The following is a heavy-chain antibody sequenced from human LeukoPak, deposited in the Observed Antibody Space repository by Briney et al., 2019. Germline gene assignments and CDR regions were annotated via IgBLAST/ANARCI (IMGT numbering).Heavy chain of an antibody. CDR3: AKNGGTGMAFYAH. D-gene: IGHD5-18*01. CDR1: GFTFSSYA. J-gene: IGHJ4*02. Sequence: PGGSLRLSCAASGFTFSSYAMTWVRRAPGKGLEGVSAIRCGGGYIYCGDSVKGRFPSSRENSESTLYVKVNNLRPEDTAIYYCAKNGGTGMAFYAHWGQGTQVTVSS. CDR2: IRCGGGYI. V-gene: IGHV3-23*01.